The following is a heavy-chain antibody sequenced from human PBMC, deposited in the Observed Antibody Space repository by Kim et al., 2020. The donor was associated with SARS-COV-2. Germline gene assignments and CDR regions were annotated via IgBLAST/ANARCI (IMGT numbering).Heavy chain of an antibody. V-gene: IGHV3-74*01. CDR3: ARDVSSGRSFT. CDR1: GFTFSSYW. Sequence: GGSLRLSCAASGFTFSSYWMHWVRQAPGKGLLWVSRINIEGSSTSSADSVSGRFPISRVNAQNTLQLTMNILRADDPAVYYCARDVSSGRSFTWGHGTL. CDR2: INIEGSST. D-gene: IGHD1-26*01. J-gene: IGHJ5*01.